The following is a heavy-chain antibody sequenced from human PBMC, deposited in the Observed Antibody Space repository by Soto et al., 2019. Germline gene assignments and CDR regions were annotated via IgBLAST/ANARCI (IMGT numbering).Heavy chain of an antibody. J-gene: IGHJ6*03. CDR3: ARGVGIAARANRTTFGLYYYYYMDV. CDR2: INHSGST. D-gene: IGHD6-6*01. Sequence: QVQLQQWGAGLLKPSETLSLTCAVYGGSFSGYYWSWIRQPPGKGLEWIGEINHSGSTNYNPSLKSRVTISVDTSKNQFSLKLSSVTAADTAVYYCARGVGIAARANRTTFGLYYYYYMDVWGKGTTVTVSS. V-gene: IGHV4-34*01. CDR1: GGSFSGYY.